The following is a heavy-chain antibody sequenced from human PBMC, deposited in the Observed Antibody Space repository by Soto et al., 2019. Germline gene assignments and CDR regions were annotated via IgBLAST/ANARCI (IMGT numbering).Heavy chain of an antibody. CDR1: GGTFSSYA. CDR3: ARTHIAAAGMRLHFDY. Sequence: GASVKVSCKASGGTFSSYAISWVRQAPGQGLEWMGGIIPIFGTANYAQKFQGRVTITADESTSTAYMELSSLRSEDTAVYYCARTHIAAAGMRLHFDYWGQGTLVPVSS. CDR2: IIPIFGTA. D-gene: IGHD6-13*01. V-gene: IGHV1-69*13. J-gene: IGHJ4*02.